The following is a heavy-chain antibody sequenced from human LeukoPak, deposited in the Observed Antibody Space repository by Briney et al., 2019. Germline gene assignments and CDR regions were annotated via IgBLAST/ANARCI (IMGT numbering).Heavy chain of an antibody. V-gene: IGHV4-39*07. Sequence: SETLSLTCTVSGGSISSGTYYWGWIRQPPGKGLEWIGSIYYSGSTYYNPSLKSRVTISVDTSKNQFSLKLSSVTAADTAVFYCASLTTADAFDIWGQGTMVTVSS. CDR2: IYYSGST. D-gene: IGHD3-22*01. CDR3: ASLTTADAFDI. J-gene: IGHJ3*02. CDR1: GGSISSGTYY.